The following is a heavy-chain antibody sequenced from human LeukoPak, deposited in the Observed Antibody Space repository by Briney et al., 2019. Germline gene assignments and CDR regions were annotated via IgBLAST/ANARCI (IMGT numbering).Heavy chain of an antibody. CDR3: AREGDYGGNYFDY. D-gene: IGHD4-17*01. CDR1: GFTFSSYW. CDR2: ISYDGSNK. Sequence: PGGSLRLSCAASGFTFSSYWMSWVRQAPGKGLEWVAVISYDGSNKYYADSVKGRFTISRDNSKNTLYLQMNSLRAEDTAVYYCAREGDYGGNYFDYWGQGTLVTVSS. J-gene: IGHJ4*02. V-gene: IGHV3-30*03.